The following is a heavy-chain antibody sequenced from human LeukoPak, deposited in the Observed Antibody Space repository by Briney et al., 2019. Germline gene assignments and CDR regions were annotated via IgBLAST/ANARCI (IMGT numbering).Heavy chain of an antibody. D-gene: IGHD5-18*01. CDR2: IIPIFGTA. Sequence: SVKVSCKASGGTFSSYAISWVRQAPGQGLEWMGGIIPIFGTANYAQKFQGRVTITADESTSTAYMELSSLRSEDTAVYYCARDRGQLWFNWFDPWGQGTQVTVSS. J-gene: IGHJ5*02. V-gene: IGHV1-69*01. CDR1: GGTFSSYA. CDR3: ARDRGQLWFNWFDP.